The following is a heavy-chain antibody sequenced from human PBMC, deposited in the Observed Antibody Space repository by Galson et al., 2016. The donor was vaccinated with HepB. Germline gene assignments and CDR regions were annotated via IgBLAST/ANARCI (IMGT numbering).Heavy chain of an antibody. V-gene: IGHV3-30*04. D-gene: IGHD2-8*01. J-gene: IGHJ4*02. Sequence: SLRLSCAASGFTFNTHAMHWVRQAPGKGLEWVTLISYDETHKYYADSVKGRFTISRDNSKSTLYLQMSSLTAEDTAVYYCARGRGKWWGGYFYSWGQGILVTVSS. CDR2: ISYDETHK. CDR1: GFTFNTHA. CDR3: ARGRGKWWGGYFYS.